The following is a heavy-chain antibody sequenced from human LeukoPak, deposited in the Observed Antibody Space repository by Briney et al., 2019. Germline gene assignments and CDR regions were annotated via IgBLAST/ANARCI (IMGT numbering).Heavy chain of an antibody. D-gene: IGHD3-22*01. V-gene: IGHV3-48*04. Sequence: PGGSLRLSCAASGFTFSSYSMNWVRQAPGKGLEWVSYISSSSSTIYYADSVKGRFTISRDNAKNSLYLQMNSLRAEDTAVYYCARSYYDSSGYPDAFDIWGQGTMVTVSS. J-gene: IGHJ3*02. CDR1: GFTFSSYS. CDR2: ISSSSSTI. CDR3: ARSYYDSSGYPDAFDI.